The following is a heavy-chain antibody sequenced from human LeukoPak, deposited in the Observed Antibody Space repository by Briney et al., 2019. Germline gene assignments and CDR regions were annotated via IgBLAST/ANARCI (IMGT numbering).Heavy chain of an antibody. J-gene: IGHJ4*02. Sequence: GESLKISCKGSGYSFISYWIGWVRQMPGKGLEWMGIIYPGDSDTRYSPSFQGQVTISADKSISTAYLQWSSLKASDTAMYYCARLLRNIAAAVYYFDYWGQGTLVTVSS. CDR2: IYPGDSDT. V-gene: IGHV5-51*01. CDR3: ARLLRNIAAAVYYFDY. D-gene: IGHD6-13*01. CDR1: GYSFISYW.